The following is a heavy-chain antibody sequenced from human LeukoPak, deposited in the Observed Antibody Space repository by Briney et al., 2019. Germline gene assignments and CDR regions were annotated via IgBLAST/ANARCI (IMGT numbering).Heavy chain of an antibody. CDR2: ISGSGGST. Sequence: GGSLRLSCAASGFTFSSYAISWVRQAPGKGLEWVSAISGSGGSTYYADSVKGRFTISRDNSKNTLYLQMSSLRAEDTAVYYCAKLSSGWFSNAFDIWGQGTMVTVSS. CDR1: GFTFSSYA. J-gene: IGHJ3*02. CDR3: AKLSSGWFSNAFDI. V-gene: IGHV3-23*01. D-gene: IGHD6-19*01.